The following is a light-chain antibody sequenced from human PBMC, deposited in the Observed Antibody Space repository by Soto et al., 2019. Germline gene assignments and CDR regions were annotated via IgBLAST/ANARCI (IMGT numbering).Light chain of an antibody. Sequence: EIVLTQSPATLSFSPGERATLSCRASQSVDKYLVWYQQKPGQAPRLLIYDASSRATGIPARFSGSGSGTDITLTITSLEPEDVAVYYCQQRTNWPHTFGGGTKLEIK. J-gene: IGKJ4*01. CDR2: DAS. CDR3: QQRTNWPHT. CDR1: QSVDKY. V-gene: IGKV3-11*01.